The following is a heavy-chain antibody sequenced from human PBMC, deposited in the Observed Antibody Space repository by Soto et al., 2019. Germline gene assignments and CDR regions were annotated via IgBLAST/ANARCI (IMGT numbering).Heavy chain of an antibody. CDR3: ARAVQPSTNYYYYGMDV. V-gene: IGHV3-53*05. CDR1: GFTVSSNY. D-gene: IGHD5-18*01. CDR2: IYSGGST. Sequence: VGSLRLSCAASGFTVSSNYMSWVRQAPGKGLEWVSVIYSGGSTYYADSVKGRFTISRDNSKNTLYLQMNSLRSEDTAVYYCARAVQPSTNYYYYGMDVWGQGTTVTVSS. J-gene: IGHJ6*02.